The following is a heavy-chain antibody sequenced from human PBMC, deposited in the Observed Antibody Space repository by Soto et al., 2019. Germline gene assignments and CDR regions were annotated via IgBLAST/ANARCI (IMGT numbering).Heavy chain of an antibody. D-gene: IGHD2-21*01. CDR1: GYTFSDLG. CDR3: XXXXXXXXXXAXFFDY. CDR2: ISGYNGNT. V-gene: IGHV1-18*01. J-gene: IGHJ4*02. Sequence: QGQLVQSGGEVKKPGASVKVSCKASGYTFSDLGISWVRQAPGQGLEWMGWISGYNGNTNYAQKVQDRVTMTTDAXXXXXXXXXXXXXXXXXXXXXXXXXXXXXXXXAXFFDYWGQGTLVTVSS.